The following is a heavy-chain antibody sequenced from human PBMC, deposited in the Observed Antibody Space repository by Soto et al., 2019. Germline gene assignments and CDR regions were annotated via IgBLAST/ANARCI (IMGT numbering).Heavy chain of an antibody. D-gene: IGHD3-9*01. CDR2: ISGSGAIT. V-gene: IGHV3-23*01. J-gene: IGHJ4*02. Sequence: EVQLLESGGGLVQPGGSLRLSCVASGFTFKNYDMRWVRQAPGKGLEWVSDISGSGAITYYADSVRGRFTISRDNSKNTLYLQLNSLGAEDTAIYYCAKDRQFRSYYESAGHYNNWGQGTLVTVSS. CDR3: AKDRQFRSYYESAGHYNN. CDR1: GFTFKNYD.